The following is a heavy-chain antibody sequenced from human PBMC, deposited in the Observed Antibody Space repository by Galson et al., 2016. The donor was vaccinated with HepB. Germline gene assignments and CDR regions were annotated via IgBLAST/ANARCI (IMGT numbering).Heavy chain of an antibody. CDR2: IWYDGSNK. Sequence: SLRLSCAASGFTFSRYGLHWVRQAPGKGLEWVAVIWYDGSNKYYADSVKGRFTISRDNSKNTLYLQKNSLRAEETAVYYCAACGQQPHSYGMDVWGQGTTVTVS. CDR1: GFTFSRYG. D-gene: IGHD6-13*01. J-gene: IGHJ6*02. V-gene: IGHV3-33*01. CDR3: AACGQQPHSYGMDV.